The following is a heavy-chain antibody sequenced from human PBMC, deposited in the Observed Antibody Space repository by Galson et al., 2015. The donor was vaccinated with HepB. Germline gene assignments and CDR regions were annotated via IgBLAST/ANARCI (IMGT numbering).Heavy chain of an antibody. Sequence: SLRLSCAASGFTFSSYWMHWVRQAPGKGLVWVSRINSDGSSTSYADSVKGRFTISRDNAKNTLYLQMNSLRAEDTAVYYCAREGYYDSSGYLLDYWGQGTLVTVSS. CDR3: AREGYYDSSGYLLDY. D-gene: IGHD3-22*01. CDR1: GFTFSSYW. V-gene: IGHV3-74*01. CDR2: INSDGSST. J-gene: IGHJ4*02.